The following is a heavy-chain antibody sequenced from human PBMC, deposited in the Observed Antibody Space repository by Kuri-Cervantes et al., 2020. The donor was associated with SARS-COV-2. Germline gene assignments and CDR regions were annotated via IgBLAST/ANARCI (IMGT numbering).Heavy chain of an antibody. J-gene: IGHJ5*02. CDR3: ARENGASSLTRWFDP. CDR1: GFTFSSYA. V-gene: IGHV3-23*01. D-gene: IGHD1-1*01. Sequence: GESLKISCAASGFTFSSYAMSWVRQAPGKGLEWVSAISGSGGSTYYADSVKGRFTISRDNSKNTLYLQMNSLRVEDTALYYCARENGASSLTRWFDPWGQGTLVTVSS. CDR2: ISGSGGST.